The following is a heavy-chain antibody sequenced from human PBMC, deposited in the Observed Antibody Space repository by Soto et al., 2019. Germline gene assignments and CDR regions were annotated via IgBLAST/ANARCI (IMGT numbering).Heavy chain of an antibody. Sequence: SETLSLTCAVYGGSFSSYYWAWIRQPPGKGLEWIASISYSGKSHSNPSLRSRATISMDTSKSHFSLSLTSVTAADTAVFYCARLKPGTTWYFDFWGQGTQVTVSS. CDR2: ISYSGKS. D-gene: IGHD2-21*02. CDR1: GGSFSSYY. V-gene: IGHV4-39*02. J-gene: IGHJ4*02. CDR3: ARLKPGTTWYFDF.